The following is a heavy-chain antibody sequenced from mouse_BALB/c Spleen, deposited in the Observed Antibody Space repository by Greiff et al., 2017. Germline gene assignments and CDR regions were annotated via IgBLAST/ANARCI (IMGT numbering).Heavy chain of an antibody. CDR2: INPSTGYT. V-gene: IGHV1-7*01. CDR3: ARRTTFDY. Sequence: QVQLKQSGAELAKPGASVKMSCKASGYTFTSYWMHWVKQRPGQGLEWIGYINPSTGYTEYNQKFKDKATLTADKSSSTAYMQLSSLTSEDSAVYYCARRTTFDYWGQGTTLTVSS. D-gene: IGHD2-13*01. J-gene: IGHJ2*01. CDR1: GYTFTSYW.